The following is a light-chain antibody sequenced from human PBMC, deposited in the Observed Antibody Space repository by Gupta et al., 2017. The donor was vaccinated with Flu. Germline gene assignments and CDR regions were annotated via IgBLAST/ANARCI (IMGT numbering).Light chain of an antibody. V-gene: IGLV1-44*01. J-gene: IGLJ3*02. CDR2: ATN. CDR1: TPNIGSNT. CDR3: ATWDDIVIGGV. Sequence: QSVLTQPPSASGTPGRRVTISCSGSTPNIGSNTVNWFQQFPGTAPKLLMYATNQRPSGVPDRFSGSKSGTSASLEISGLQSEDEAIDYCATWDDIVIGGVFGGGTKMTVL.